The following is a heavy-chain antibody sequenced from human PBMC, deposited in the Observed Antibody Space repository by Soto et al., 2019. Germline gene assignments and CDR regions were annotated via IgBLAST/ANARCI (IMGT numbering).Heavy chain of an antibody. CDR1: GGAISIGGYS. D-gene: IGHD3-22*01. CDR2: IYHSGST. J-gene: IGHJ1*01. V-gene: IGHV4-30-2*01. CDR3: ARVSDSSGYYYDH. Sequence: PSETLSLTCAVSGGAISIGGYSWSWIRQPPGKGLEWIGYIYHSGSTYYNPSLKSRVTVSVDRSKNQFSLKLSSVTAADTAVYYCARVSDSSGYYYDHWGQGTLVTVSS.